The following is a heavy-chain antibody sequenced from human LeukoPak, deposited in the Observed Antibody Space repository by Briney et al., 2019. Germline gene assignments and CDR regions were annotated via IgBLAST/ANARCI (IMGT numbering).Heavy chain of an antibody. Sequence: ASVKVSCKASGYTFTSYAIYWARQAPGQRLEWMGWINAGNGNTKFSQKLQDRVTITRDTSASTAYMELSSLRSEDTAVYYCARDFRGYYESSGYYFAYYHGMDVWGQGTTVTVSS. CDR2: INAGNGNT. CDR1: GYTFTSYA. V-gene: IGHV1-3*01. CDR3: ARDFRGYYESSGYYFAYYHGMDV. D-gene: IGHD3-22*01. J-gene: IGHJ6*02.